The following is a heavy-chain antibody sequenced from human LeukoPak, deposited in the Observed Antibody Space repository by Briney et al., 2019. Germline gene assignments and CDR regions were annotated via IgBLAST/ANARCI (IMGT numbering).Heavy chain of an antibody. CDR2: IFYTGTT. Sequence: SETLSLTCTVSGGSISSGSHYWRWIRQPAGKGLEWIEYIFYTGTTNYNPSLKSRVTISVDTSNEQFSLKLTSVTAADSAVYYCARSRIEMATISPADYWGQGTLVTVSS. J-gene: IGHJ4*02. V-gene: IGHV4-61*10. CDR1: GGSISSGSHY. CDR3: ARSRIEMATISPADY. D-gene: IGHD5-24*01.